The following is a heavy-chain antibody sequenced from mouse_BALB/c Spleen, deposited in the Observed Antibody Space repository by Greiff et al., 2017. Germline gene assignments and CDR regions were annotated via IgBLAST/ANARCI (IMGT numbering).Heavy chain of an antibody. CDR3: AREPHYYGSSYEAMDY. CDR2: IWAGGST. Sequence: VQLVESGPGLVAPSQSLSITCTVSGFSLTSYGVHWVRQPPGKGLEWLGVIWAGGSTNYNSALMSRLSISKDNSKSQVFLKMNSLQTDDTAMYYCAREPHYYGSSYEAMDYWGQGTSVTVSS. J-gene: IGHJ4*01. V-gene: IGHV2-9*02. CDR1: GFSLTSYG. D-gene: IGHD1-1*01.